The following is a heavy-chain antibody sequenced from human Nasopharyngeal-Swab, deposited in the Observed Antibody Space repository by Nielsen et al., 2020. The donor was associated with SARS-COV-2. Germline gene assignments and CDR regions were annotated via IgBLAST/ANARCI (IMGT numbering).Heavy chain of an antibody. Sequence: LRQPTGKGLEWIGYIYYSGSTYYNPSLKSRVTISVDTSKNQFSLKLSSVTAADTAVYYCARNPTAQGHGYYYYMDVWGKGTTVTVSS. D-gene: IGHD5-18*01. V-gene: IGHV4-30-2*05. CDR2: IYYSGST. CDR3: ARNPTAQGHGYYYYMDV. J-gene: IGHJ6*03.